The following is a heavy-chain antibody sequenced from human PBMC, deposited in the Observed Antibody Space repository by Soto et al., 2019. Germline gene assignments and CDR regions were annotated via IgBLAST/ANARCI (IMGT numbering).Heavy chain of an antibody. V-gene: IGHV3-53*01. CDR2: IYSGGST. CDR3: ARDDSAMTTATRYGMDV. CDR1: GFTFSNYA. Sequence: PGGSLRLSCAASGFTFSNYAVTWVRQAPGKGLEWVSVIYSGGSTYYADSVKGRFTISRDNSKNTLYLQMNSLRAEDTAVYYCARDDSAMTTATRYGMDVWGQGTTVTVSS. J-gene: IGHJ6*02. D-gene: IGHD4-17*01.